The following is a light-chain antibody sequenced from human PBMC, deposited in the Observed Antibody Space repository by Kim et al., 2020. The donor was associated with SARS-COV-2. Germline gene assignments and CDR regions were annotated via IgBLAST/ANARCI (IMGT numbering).Light chain of an antibody. J-gene: IGLJ3*02. CDR1: SSNIGSNY. V-gene: IGLV1-47*01. CDR3: ATWDDSLSGPV. Sequence: QSVLTQPPSACGTPGQRVTISCSGSSSNIGSNYVYWYQQVPGTAPKLLIYRNNQRPSGVPDRFSGSKSGTSASLAISGLRSEDEADYYCATWDDSLSGPVFGGGTQLTVL. CDR2: RNN.